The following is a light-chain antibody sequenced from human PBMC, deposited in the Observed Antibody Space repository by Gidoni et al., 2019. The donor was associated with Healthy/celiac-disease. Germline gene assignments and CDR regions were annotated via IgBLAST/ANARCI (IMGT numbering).Light chain of an antibody. J-gene: IGLJ2*01. CDR2: EVS. Sequence: QSALTQPASVSGSPGQSITISCTGTSSDVGGYNYVSWYPQHPGKAPKLMIYEVSNRPSGVSNRFSGSKSGNTASLTISGLQAEDEADYYCSSYTSSSTLEIGGGTKLTVL. CDR1: SSDVGGYNY. CDR3: SSYTSSSTLE. V-gene: IGLV2-14*01.